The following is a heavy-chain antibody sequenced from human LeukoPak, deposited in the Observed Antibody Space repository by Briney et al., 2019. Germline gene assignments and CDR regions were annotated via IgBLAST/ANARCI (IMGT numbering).Heavy chain of an antibody. CDR2: IYHSGTT. CDR1: GGSISGYY. CDR3: AKSRSLGLQYFDT. D-gene: IGHD4-11*01. Sequence: SETLSLTCTVSGGSISGYYWNWIRQSPEKGLEWIGYIYHSGTTNFNPSLKARVTMSIDTSKNQFSLKLSSVTAADTAVYYCAKSRSLGLQYFDTWGQGTLATVSS. J-gene: IGHJ4*02. V-gene: IGHV4-59*01.